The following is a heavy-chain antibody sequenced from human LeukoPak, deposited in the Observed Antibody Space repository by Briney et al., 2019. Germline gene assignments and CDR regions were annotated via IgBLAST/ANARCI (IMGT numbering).Heavy chain of an antibody. CDR3: ARGLQPY. Sequence: ASVKVSCKASGYTFTGYYMHWVRQATGQGLEWMGWMNPNSGNTGYAQKFQGRVTMTRNTSINTAYMELSSLRSEDTAVYYCARGLQPYWGQGTLVTVSS. CDR2: MNPNSGNT. D-gene: IGHD4-11*01. J-gene: IGHJ4*02. CDR1: GYTFTGYY. V-gene: IGHV1-8*02.